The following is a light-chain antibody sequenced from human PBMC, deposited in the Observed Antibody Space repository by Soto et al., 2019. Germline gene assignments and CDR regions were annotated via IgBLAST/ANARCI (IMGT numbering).Light chain of an antibody. J-gene: IGKJ2*01. Sequence: EIVMTQSPVTLSVSPGERATLSCRASQSVSSSLAWFQQKPGQAPRLLIYSASTRATGIPARFSGSGSGTEFTLNISSLQSEDFAVYYCQQHNNWPRTFGQGTKLEMK. CDR3: QQHNNWPRT. CDR1: QSVSSS. CDR2: SAS. V-gene: IGKV3-15*01.